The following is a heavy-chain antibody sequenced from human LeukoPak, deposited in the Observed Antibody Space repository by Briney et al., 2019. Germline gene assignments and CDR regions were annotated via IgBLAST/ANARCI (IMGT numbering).Heavy chain of an antibody. J-gene: IGHJ4*02. V-gene: IGHV3-30-3*01. Sequence: GGSLRLSCAASGFTFSSYTMHWVRQAPGKGLGWVAVISYDGSNKYYADSVKGRFTISRDNSKNTLYLQMNSLRAEDTAVYYCARGYYYDSSGYPPPYWGQGTLVTVSS. CDR1: GFTFSSYT. D-gene: IGHD3-22*01. CDR3: ARGYYYDSSGYPPPY. CDR2: ISYDGSNK.